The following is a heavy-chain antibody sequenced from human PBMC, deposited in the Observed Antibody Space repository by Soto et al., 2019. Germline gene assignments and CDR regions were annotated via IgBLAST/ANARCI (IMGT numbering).Heavy chain of an antibody. CDR1: GGSITSGSFY. V-gene: IGHV4-39*01. CDR2: IYYSGSV. Sequence: QVQVQESGPGLVKPSETLSLTCTVSGGSITSGSFYWGWVRHSPVKGLEWIGSIYYSGSVFYNPSLESRVTISADVSRDQFSLKLTSVTAADTAVYSCARHGTALTAVNWFVSWGHGTLVTVSS. CDR3: ARHGTALTAVNWFVS. D-gene: IGHD2-21*02. J-gene: IGHJ5*01.